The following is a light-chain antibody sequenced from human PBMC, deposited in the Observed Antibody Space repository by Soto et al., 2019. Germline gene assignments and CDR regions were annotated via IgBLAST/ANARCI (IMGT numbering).Light chain of an antibody. CDR1: ENINVW. CDR2: DAS. V-gene: IGKV1-5*01. CDR3: QHNKPYATWT. Sequence: DIQLSGSPSTLSSSVRDSVNITFGASENINVWLAWYQVKPGKAPKLLIYDASSLESGVPSRFRGSGAGTQFLLTISCLQPDEFAIYYCQHNKPYATWTFGQGTKVDI. J-gene: IGKJ1*01.